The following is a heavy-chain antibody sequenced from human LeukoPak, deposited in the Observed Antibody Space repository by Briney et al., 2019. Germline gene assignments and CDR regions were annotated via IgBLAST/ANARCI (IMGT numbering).Heavy chain of an antibody. CDR3: ARGGYYYGSGS. CDR2: IYYSGNT. CDR1: GGSISSYY. V-gene: IGHV4-59*01. D-gene: IGHD3-10*01. J-gene: IGHJ4*02. Sequence: SETLSLTCTVSGGSISSYYWSWIRQPPGKGLEWIGYIYYSGNTNYNPSLKSRVTISVDTSKNQFSLKLSSVTAADTAVYYCARGGYYYGSGSWGQGTLVTVSS.